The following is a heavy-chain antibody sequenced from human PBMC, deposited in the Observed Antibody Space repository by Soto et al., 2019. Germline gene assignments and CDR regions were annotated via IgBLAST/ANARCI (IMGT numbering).Heavy chain of an antibody. CDR1: GFSLSTSGVG. Sequence: QITLKESGPTLVKPTQTLTLNCTFSGFSLSTSGVGVGWIRQPPGKALEWLALIYWDDDKRYSPSLKSRLTTAKDTSNTQVILTLTNMDPVDTATYCCEHRHSVWYRGCFDPWGQGTLVTVSS. V-gene: IGHV2-5*02. CDR3: EHRHSVWYRGCFDP. CDR2: IYWDDDK. J-gene: IGHJ5*02. D-gene: IGHD6-13*01.